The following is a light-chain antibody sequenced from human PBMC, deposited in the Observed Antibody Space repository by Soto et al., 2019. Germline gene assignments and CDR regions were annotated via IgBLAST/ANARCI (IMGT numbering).Light chain of an antibody. CDR3: QQRSNWPLT. J-gene: IGKJ5*01. CDR1: QSVSSY. Sequence: EIVLTQSLATLSLTPGERATLSCRASQSVSSYLAWYQQKPGQAPRLLIYDASNRATGIPARFSGSGSGTDFTLTISSLEPEDFAVYYCQQRSNWPLTCGQGTRLEIK. CDR2: DAS. V-gene: IGKV3-11*01.